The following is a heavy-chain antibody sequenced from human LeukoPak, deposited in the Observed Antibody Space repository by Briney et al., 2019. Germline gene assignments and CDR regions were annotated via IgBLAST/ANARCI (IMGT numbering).Heavy chain of an antibody. CDR3: AGTERGHSYGGYYFDY. CDR1: GGSISSGDYY. Sequence: SETLSLTCTVSGGSISSGDYYWSWIRQPPGTGLEWIGYIYYSGSTYYNPSLKSRVTISVDTSKNQFSLKLSSVTAADTAVYYCAGTERGHSYGGYYFDYWGQGTLVTVSS. CDR2: IYYSGST. D-gene: IGHD5-18*01. V-gene: IGHV4-30-4*08. J-gene: IGHJ4*02.